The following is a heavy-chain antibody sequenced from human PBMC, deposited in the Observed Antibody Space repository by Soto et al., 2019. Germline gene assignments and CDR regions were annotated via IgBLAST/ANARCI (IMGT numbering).Heavy chain of an antibody. J-gene: IGHJ4*02. CDR3: ARHGSGSYYQTTFAH. Sequence: SETLSLTCTVSGGSISSSGYNWSWIRQHPGKGLEWIGYIDYSGSTYYNPSLKSRVTISVDTSQNQFSLKLSSVTAADTAVYFCARHGSGSYYQTTFAHWAQGTLFTSSS. CDR2: IDYSGST. CDR1: GGSISSSGYN. V-gene: IGHV4-31*03. D-gene: IGHD3-10*01.